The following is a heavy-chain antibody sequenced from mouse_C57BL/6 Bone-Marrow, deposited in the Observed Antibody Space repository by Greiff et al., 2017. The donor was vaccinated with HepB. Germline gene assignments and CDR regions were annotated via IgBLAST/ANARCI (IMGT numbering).Heavy chain of an antibody. CDR2: ISSGSSTI. Sequence: EVQLMASGAGLVKPGASLTLSCAASGFPFSDYGMHWVRPAPEPGLEWVAYISSGSSTIYYADTVQGRFTFSRDKAKNTRFLQMTSLRSEDTALYYCARGDSNHWYFDGWGTGTTVTVSS. D-gene: IGHD2-5*01. CDR3: ARGDSNHWYFDG. V-gene: IGHV5-17*01. CDR1: GFPFSDYG. J-gene: IGHJ1*03.